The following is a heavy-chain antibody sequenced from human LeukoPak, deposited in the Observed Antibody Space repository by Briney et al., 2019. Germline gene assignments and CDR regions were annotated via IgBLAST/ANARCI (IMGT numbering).Heavy chain of an antibody. Sequence: SVKVSCKASGGTFSSYAISWVRQAPGQGLEWMGGIIPIFGTANYAQKFQGRVTITADESTSTAYMELSSLRSEDTAVYYCASFGSYYSKFDYWGQGTLVTVSS. CDR2: IIPIFGTA. D-gene: IGHD1-26*01. J-gene: IGHJ4*02. CDR3: ASFGSYYSKFDY. CDR1: GGTFSSYA. V-gene: IGHV1-69*13.